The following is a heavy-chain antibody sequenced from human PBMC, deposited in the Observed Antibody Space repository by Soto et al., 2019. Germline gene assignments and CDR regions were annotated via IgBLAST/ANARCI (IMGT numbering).Heavy chain of an antibody. J-gene: IGHJ6*02. Sequence: GGSLRLSCAASGFTFSSYSMNWVRQAPGKGLEWVSSISSSSSYIYYADSVKGRFTISRDNAKNSLYLQMNSLRAEDTAVYYCAFLPYYDILIVYYTRLIDYGMDVWGQGTTVTVSS. CDR2: ISSSSSYI. V-gene: IGHV3-21*01. D-gene: IGHD3-9*01. CDR1: GFTFSSYS. CDR3: AFLPYYDILIVYYTRLIDYGMDV.